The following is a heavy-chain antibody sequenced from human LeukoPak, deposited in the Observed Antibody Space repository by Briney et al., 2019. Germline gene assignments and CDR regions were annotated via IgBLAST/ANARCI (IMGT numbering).Heavy chain of an antibody. CDR3: AREPMVRDFNWFDP. D-gene: IGHD3-10*01. J-gene: IGHJ5*02. V-gene: IGHV1-2*06. CDR2: INPNTGGT. CDR1: GYTFTGYY. Sequence: VASVKVSCKASGYTFTGYYLHWVRQAPGQGLEWMGRINPNTGGTNHAQKFQGRVTMTRDTSISTAYVELSGLTSDDTAVYYCAREPMVRDFNWFDPWGQGILVTVSS.